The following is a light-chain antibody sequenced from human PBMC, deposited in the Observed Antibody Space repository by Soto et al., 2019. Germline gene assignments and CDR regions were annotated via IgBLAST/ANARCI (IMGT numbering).Light chain of an antibody. CDR1: SSNIGAGYD. J-gene: IGLJ2*01. CDR2: ANT. CDR3: QSYDSSLSGSI. Sequence: QSVVTQPPSVSGAPGQRVTISCTGSSSNIGAGYDVHWYQHLPGTAPKLLIYANTNQPSGVPDRFSGSKSGTSASLAITGLQAEDEADYFCQSYDSSLSGSIFGGGTKLTVL. V-gene: IGLV1-40*01.